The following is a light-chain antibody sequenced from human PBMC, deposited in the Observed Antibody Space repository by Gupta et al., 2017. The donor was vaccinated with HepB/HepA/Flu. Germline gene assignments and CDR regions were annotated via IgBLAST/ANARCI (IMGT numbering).Light chain of an antibody. Sequence: SASVGDRVTITCRASQSISSYLNWYQQKPGKAPKLLIYAASSLQSGVPSRFSGSGSGTDFTLTISSLQPEDFATYYCQQSDSTPPLTFGGGTKVEIK. CDR1: QSISSY. V-gene: IGKV1-39*01. J-gene: IGKJ4*01. CDR3: QQSDSTPPLT. CDR2: AAS.